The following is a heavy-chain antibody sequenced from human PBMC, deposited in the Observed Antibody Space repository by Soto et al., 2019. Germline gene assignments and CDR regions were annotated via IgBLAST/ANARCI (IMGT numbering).Heavy chain of an antibody. J-gene: IGHJ6*02. CDR1: GGSFSGYY. V-gene: IGHV4-34*01. CDR2: INHSGST. CDR3: ARGPSTVDYYYGMDV. Sequence: SETLSLTCAVYGGSFSGYYWSWIRQPPGKGLEWIGEINHSGSTNYNPSLKSRVTISVDTSKNQFSLKLSSVTAADTAVYYCARGPSTVDYYYGMDVWGQGTTVTVSS.